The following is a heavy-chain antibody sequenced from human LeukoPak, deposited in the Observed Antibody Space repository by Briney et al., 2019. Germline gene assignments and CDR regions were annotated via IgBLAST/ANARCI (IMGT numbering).Heavy chain of an antibody. CDR3: ARGVAAKRGGTYYYYYMDV. D-gene: IGHD2-15*01. Sequence: SETLSLTCTVSGGSISSYYWSWIRQPAGKGLEWIGRIYTSGSTNYNPSLKSRVTMSVDTSKNQFSLKLSSVTAADTAVYYCARGVAAKRGGTYYYYYMDVWGKGTTVTISS. V-gene: IGHV4-4*07. CDR1: GGSISSYY. J-gene: IGHJ6*03. CDR2: IYTSGST.